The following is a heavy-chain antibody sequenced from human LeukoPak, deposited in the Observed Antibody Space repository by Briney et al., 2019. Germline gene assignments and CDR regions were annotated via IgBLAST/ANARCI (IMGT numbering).Heavy chain of an antibody. CDR3: ARSYDTNFDY. CDR2: IYFSGST. CDR1: GGSIRSYY. J-gene: IGHJ4*02. V-gene: IGHV4-59*01. Sequence: SETLSLTCTVSGGSIRSYYWSWIRQPPGKGLEWIGYIYFSGSTSYNPSHKSRVTISVDRSKNQFSLKLSSVAAADTAVYYCARSYDTNFDYRGQGTLVTVSS. D-gene: IGHD3-3*01.